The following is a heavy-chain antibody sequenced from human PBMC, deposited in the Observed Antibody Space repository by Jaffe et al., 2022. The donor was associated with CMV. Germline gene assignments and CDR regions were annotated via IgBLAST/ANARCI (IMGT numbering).Heavy chain of an antibody. Sequence: QVQLVQSGAEVKKPGASVKVSCKASGYTFTGYYMHWVRQAPGQGLEWMGWINPNSGGTNYAQKFQGWVTMTRDTSISTAYMELSRLRSDDTAVYYCARDLVSGGRWQNAFDIWGQGTMVTVSS. D-gene: IGHD1-26*01. CDR2: INPNSGGT. CDR3: ARDLVSGGRWQNAFDI. CDR1: GYTFTGYY. V-gene: IGHV1-2*04. J-gene: IGHJ3*02.